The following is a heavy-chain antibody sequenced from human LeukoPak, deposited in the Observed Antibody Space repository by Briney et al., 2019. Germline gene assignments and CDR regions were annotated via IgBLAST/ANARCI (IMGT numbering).Heavy chain of an antibody. D-gene: IGHD3-22*01. Sequence: GASVKVSCKASGYTFISYDINWVRQATGQGLEWMGWMNPNSGKTGYAQKFQGRVTITRNTSTSTVYMELSSLRSEDTAVYYCARADSGGDSSGYKWFDPWGQGTLVTVSS. CDR1: GYTFISYD. V-gene: IGHV1-8*03. CDR3: ARADSGGDSSGYKWFDP. J-gene: IGHJ5*02. CDR2: MNPNSGKT.